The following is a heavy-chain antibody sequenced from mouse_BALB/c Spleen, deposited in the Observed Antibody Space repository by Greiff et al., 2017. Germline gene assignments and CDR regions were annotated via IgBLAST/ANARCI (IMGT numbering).Heavy chain of an antibody. CDR1: GFTFSSYG. D-gene: IGHD1-1*01. CDR3: ARTIYYYGSERGFAY. J-gene: IGHJ3*01. CDR2: INSNGGST. V-gene: IGHV5-6-3*01. Sequence: EVQGVESGGGLVQPGGSLKLSCAASGFTFSSYGMSWVRQTPDKRLELVATINSNGGSTYYPDSVKGRFTISRDNAKNNLYLQMSSLKSEDTAMYYCARTIYYYGSERGFAYWGQGTLVTVSA.